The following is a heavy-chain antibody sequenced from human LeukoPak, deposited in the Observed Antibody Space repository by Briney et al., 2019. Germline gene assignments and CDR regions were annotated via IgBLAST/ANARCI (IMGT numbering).Heavy chain of an antibody. CDR1: GGSFSGYY. CDR3: ARGLSPRINMVRGVRPPFRGVFDS. J-gene: IGHJ4*02. V-gene: IGHV4-34*01. D-gene: IGHD3-10*01. CDR2: INHSGST. Sequence: PSETLSLTCAVYGGSFSGYYWSWIRQPPGKGLEWIGEINHSGSTNYNPSLKSRVTILVDTSKNQFSLKLSSVTAADTAVYYCARGLSPRINMVRGVRPPFRGVFDSWGQGTLVTVSS.